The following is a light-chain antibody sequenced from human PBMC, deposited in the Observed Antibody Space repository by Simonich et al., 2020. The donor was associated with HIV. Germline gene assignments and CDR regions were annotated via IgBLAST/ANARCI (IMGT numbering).Light chain of an antibody. Sequence: NFMLTQPHSVSESPGKTVTISCTRSSGSIASNYVQWYQQSPGSAPTTVIYEDNQSPSGVPDRFSGSIDSSSNSASLTISGLKTEDEADYYCQSYDSSSHWVFGGGTKLTVL. J-gene: IGLJ3*02. CDR2: EDN. V-gene: IGLV6-57*03. CDR3: QSYDSSSHWV. CDR1: SGSIASNY.